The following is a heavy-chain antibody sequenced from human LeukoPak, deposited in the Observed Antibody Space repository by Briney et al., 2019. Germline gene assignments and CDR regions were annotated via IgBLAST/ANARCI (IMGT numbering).Heavy chain of an antibody. V-gene: IGHV3-30*02. CDR1: GLTFSSFG. J-gene: IGHJ6*03. CDR2: IRFDGSDK. Sequence: GGSLRLSCAASGLTFSSFGMHWVRQAPGKGLEWVAFIRFDGSDKFYADSVKGRFTISRDNSKNTLYLQMNSLRAEDTAVYYCAKDSKIVGATFRSYHYMDVWGKGTAVTVSS. D-gene: IGHD1-26*01. CDR3: AKDSKIVGATFRSYHYMDV.